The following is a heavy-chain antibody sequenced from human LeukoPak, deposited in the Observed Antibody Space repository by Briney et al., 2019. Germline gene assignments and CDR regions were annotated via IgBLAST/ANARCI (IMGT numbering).Heavy chain of an antibody. CDR1: GFTFSSYW. CDR3: ARTRYSGSYQDY. J-gene: IGHJ4*02. D-gene: IGHD1-26*01. Sequence: PGGSLSLSCAASGFTFSSYWMHWVRQAPGKGLVWVSRINSDGSSTSYADSVKGRFTISRDSGKNTLYLQTNSLRAEDTAVYYCARTRYSGSYQDYWGQGTLVTVSS. V-gene: IGHV3-74*01. CDR2: INSDGSST.